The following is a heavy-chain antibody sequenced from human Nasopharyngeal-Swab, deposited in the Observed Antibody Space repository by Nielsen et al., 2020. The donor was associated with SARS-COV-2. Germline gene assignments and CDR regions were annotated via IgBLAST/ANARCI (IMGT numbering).Heavy chain of an antibody. CDR3: ARGEEEMATIRPFDY. V-gene: IGHV1-46*01. Sequence: ASVKVSCKASGYTFARYYMHWVRQAPGQGLEWMGLINPSGGSTTYAQRFQGRVTMTRDTSTSTVYLNLSSLRSEDTAVYYCARGEEEMATIRPFDYWGQGTLVTVSS. D-gene: IGHD5-24*01. J-gene: IGHJ4*02. CDR2: INPSGGST. CDR1: GYTFARYY.